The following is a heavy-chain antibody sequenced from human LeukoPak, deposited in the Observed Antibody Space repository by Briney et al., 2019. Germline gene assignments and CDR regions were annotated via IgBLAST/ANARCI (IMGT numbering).Heavy chain of an antibody. CDR2: INPSGGST. CDR3: ARARYGSGSYYLPGTPEFDY. Sequence: ASVKVSCKAFGYTFTSYYMHWVRQAPGQGLEWMGIINPSGGSTSYAQKFQGRVTMTRDTSTSTVYMELSSLRSEDTAVYYCARARYGSGSYYLPGTPEFDYWGQGTLVTVSS. D-gene: IGHD3-10*01. J-gene: IGHJ4*02. V-gene: IGHV1-46*01. CDR1: GYTFTSYY.